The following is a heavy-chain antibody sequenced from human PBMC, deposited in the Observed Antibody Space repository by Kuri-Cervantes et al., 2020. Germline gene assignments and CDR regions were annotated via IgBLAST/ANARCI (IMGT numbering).Heavy chain of an antibody. CDR1: GGSISSGGYS. CDR3: ARSPFPNRRKWELPCRWFDP. V-gene: IGHV4-39*01. Sequence: GSLRLSCAVSGGSISSGGYSWGWIRQPPGKGLEWIGSIYYSGSTYYNPSLKSRVTISVDTSKNQFSLKLSSVTAADTAVYYCARSPFPNRRKWELPCRWFDPWGQGTLVTVSS. J-gene: IGHJ5*02. D-gene: IGHD1-26*01. CDR2: IYYSGST.